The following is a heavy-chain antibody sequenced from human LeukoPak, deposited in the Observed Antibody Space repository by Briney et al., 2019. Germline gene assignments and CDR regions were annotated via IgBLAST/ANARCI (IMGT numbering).Heavy chain of an antibody. V-gene: IGHV3-23*01. CDR2: ISGSGGST. Sequence: GGSLRLSCAASGFTFSSYAMSWVRQAPGKRLEWVSAISGSGGSTYYADSVKGRFTISRDNSKNTLYLQMNSLRAEDTAVYYCAKDRKWLRSNGYYGMDVWGQGTTVTVSS. J-gene: IGHJ6*02. CDR1: GFTFSSYA. CDR3: AKDRKWLRSNGYYGMDV. D-gene: IGHD5-12*01.